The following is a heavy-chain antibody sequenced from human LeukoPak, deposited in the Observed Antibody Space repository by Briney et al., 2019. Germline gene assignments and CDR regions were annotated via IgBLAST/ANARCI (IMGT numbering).Heavy chain of an antibody. J-gene: IGHJ6*02. D-gene: IGHD6-19*01. Sequence: PGRSLRLSCAASGFTFSSYGMHWVRQAPGKGLEWVAVISYDGSNKYYADSVKGRFTISRDNSKNTLYLQMNSLRAEDTAVYYCAKDGGSGWYPMEVWYYGMDVWGQGTTVTVSS. V-gene: IGHV3-30*18. CDR3: AKDGGSGWYPMEVWYYGMDV. CDR1: GFTFSSYG. CDR2: ISYDGSNK.